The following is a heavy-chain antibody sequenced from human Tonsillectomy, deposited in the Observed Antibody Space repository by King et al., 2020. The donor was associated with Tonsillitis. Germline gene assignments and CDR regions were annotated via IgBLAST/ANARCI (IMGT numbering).Heavy chain of an antibody. D-gene: IGHD3-9*01. Sequence: QLQESGPGLVKPSETLSLTCTVSGGSISSSSYYWGWIRQPPGKGLEWIGSIYYSGSTYYNPSLKSRVTISVDTSKNQFSLKLSAVPAADTAVYYCAVYDILTGYFDYWGQGTLVTVSS. CDR1: GGSISSSSYY. CDR2: IYYSGST. J-gene: IGHJ4*02. V-gene: IGHV4-39*01. CDR3: AVYDILTGYFDY.